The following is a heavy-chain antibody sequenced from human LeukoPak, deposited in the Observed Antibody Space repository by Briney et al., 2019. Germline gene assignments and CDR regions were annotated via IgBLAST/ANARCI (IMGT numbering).Heavy chain of an antibody. J-gene: IGHJ6*03. CDR1: GFTFSSYW. Sequence: GGSLRLSCAASGFTFSSYWMHWVRQAPGKGLVWVSRINSDGSSTSYADSVKGRFTISRDNAKNTLYLQMNSLRAEDTAVYYCARDKRGYDFPTHYYYYMDVWGKGTTVTISS. V-gene: IGHV3-74*01. CDR3: ARDKRGYDFPTHYYYYMDV. D-gene: IGHD5-12*01. CDR2: INSDGSST.